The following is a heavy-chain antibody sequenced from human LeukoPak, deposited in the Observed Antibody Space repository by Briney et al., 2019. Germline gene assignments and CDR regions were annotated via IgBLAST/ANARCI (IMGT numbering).Heavy chain of an antibody. CDR2: INHSGST. J-gene: IGHJ4*02. CDR3: ASAVDSSGYPLDY. D-gene: IGHD3-22*01. Sequence: SETLSLTCTVYGGSFSGYYWSWIRQPPGKGLEWIGEINHSGSTNYNPSLKSRVTISVDTSKNQFSLKLSSVTAADTAVYYCASAVDSSGYPLDYWGQGTLVTVSS. CDR1: GGSFSGYY. V-gene: IGHV4-34*01.